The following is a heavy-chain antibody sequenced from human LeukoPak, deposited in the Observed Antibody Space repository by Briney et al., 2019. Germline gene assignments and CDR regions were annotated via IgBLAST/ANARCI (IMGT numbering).Heavy chain of an antibody. D-gene: IGHD5-18*01. V-gene: IGHV3-30-3*01. Sequence: GGSLRLSCAASGFTFTSYDMHWVRQAPGKGLEWVAGISFDGSKKYYADSVKGRLTISRDNSKNTLYLQMNSLRPEDTAVYYCARFYRYNTPRSYYYYMDVWGKGTTVTVSS. CDR3: ARFYRYNTPRSYYYYMDV. J-gene: IGHJ6*03. CDR2: ISFDGSKK. CDR1: GFTFTSYD.